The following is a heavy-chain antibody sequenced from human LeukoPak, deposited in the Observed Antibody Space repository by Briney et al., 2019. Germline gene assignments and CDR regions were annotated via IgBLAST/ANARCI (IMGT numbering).Heavy chain of an antibody. CDR2: INPNSGGT. J-gene: IGHJ6*02. Sequence: GASVKVSCKASGYTFTGYYMHWVRQAPGQGLEWMGWINPNSGGTNYAQKLQGRVTMTTDTSTSTAYMELRSLRSDDTAVYYCARGYSSGFPYYYYYGMDVWGQGTTVTVSS. CDR3: ARGYSSGFPYYYYYGMDV. CDR1: GYTFTGYY. V-gene: IGHV1-2*02. D-gene: IGHD6-19*01.